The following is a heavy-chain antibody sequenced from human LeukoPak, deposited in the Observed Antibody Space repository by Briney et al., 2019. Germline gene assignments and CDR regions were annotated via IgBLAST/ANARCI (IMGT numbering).Heavy chain of an antibody. D-gene: IGHD3-22*01. Sequence: ASVKVSFKVSGYTLTELSMHWVRQAPGKGLEWMGGFDPEDGETIYAQKFQGRVTMTEDTSTDTAYMELSSLRSEDTAVYYCAAALYYYDSSGNQHWGQGALVTVSS. CDR1: GYTLTELS. CDR2: FDPEDGET. J-gene: IGHJ1*01. V-gene: IGHV1-24*01. CDR3: AAALYYYDSSGNQH.